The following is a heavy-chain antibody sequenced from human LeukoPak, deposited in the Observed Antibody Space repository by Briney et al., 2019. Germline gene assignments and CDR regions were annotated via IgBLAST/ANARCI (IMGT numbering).Heavy chain of an antibody. J-gene: IGHJ4*02. V-gene: IGHV1-18*01. CDR1: GYTFTSYG. Sequence: ASVKVSCKASGYTFTSYGISWVRQAPGQGLEWMGWISAYNGNTNYAQKLQGRVTMTTDTSTSTAYMELRSLRSDDTAVYYCARVNEPQRGYSGRHGLLDYWGQGTLVTVSS. CDR2: ISAYNGNT. D-gene: IGHD1-26*01. CDR3: ARVNEPQRGYSGRHGLLDY.